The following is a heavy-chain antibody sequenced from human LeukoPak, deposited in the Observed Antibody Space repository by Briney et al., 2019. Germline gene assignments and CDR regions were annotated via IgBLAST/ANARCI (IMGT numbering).Heavy chain of an antibody. CDR2: ISYEGSNK. V-gene: IGHV3-30*18. D-gene: IGHD1-1*01. Sequence: GGSLRLSCAASGFTFSSYGMHWVRQAPGKGLEWVAVISYEGSNKYYADSVKGRFTISRDNSKNTLYLQMNSLRAEDTAVYYCAKFWNGVDYWGQGTLVTVSS. CDR1: GFTFSSYG. CDR3: AKFWNGVDY. J-gene: IGHJ4*02.